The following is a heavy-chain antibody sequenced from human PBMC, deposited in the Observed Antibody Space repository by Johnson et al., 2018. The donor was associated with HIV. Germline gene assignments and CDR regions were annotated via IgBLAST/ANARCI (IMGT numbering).Heavy chain of an antibody. CDR2: ISYDGSNK. V-gene: IGHV3-30*04. D-gene: IGHD4-23*01. CDR3: ARSSTVVTPHDI. J-gene: IGHJ3*02. Sequence: QVQLMESGGGVVQPGRSLRLSCAASGFTFSSYVMHWVRQAPGKGLEWVAFISYDGSNKYYADSVKGRFTISRDNSKNTLYLQMNSLRAEDTAVYYCARSSTVVTPHDIWGQGTMVTVSS. CDR1: GFTFSSYV.